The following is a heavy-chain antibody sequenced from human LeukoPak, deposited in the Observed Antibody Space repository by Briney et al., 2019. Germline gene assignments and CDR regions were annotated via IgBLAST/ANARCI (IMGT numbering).Heavy chain of an antibody. Sequence: NPSETLSLTCTVSGGSISSGGYYWSWIRQPPGKGLEWIGCIYHSGSTYYNPSLKSRVTISVDRSKNQFSLKLSSVTAADTAVYYCARDRPTYYDLWGRGTLVTVSS. D-gene: IGHD3-10*01. CDR1: GGSISSGGYY. CDR3: ARDRPTYYDL. J-gene: IGHJ2*01. V-gene: IGHV4-30-2*01. CDR2: IYHSGST.